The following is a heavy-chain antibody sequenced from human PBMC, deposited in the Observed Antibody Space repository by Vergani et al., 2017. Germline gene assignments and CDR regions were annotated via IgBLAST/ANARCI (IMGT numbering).Heavy chain of an antibody. CDR3: ARCGKPERDGYNPYFDY. CDR2: IWYDGSNK. CDR1: GFTFSSYG. V-gene: IGHV3-33*01. J-gene: IGHJ4*02. D-gene: IGHD5-24*01. Sequence: QVQLVESGGGVVQPGRSLRLSCAASGFTFSSYGMHWVRQAPGKGLEWVAVIWYDGSNKYYADSVKGRLTISRDNSKNTQYLQMNSLRAEDTAVYYCARCGKPERDGYNPYFDYWGQGTLVTVSS.